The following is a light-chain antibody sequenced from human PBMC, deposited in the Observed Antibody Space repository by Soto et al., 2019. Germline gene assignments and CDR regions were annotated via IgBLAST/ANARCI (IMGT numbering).Light chain of an antibody. V-gene: IGKV3-20*01. CDR1: QSVTSSY. CDR2: GAS. CDR3: QQFGDSLT. Sequence: TVLTQSPGTLSLSPGARATLSCRASQSVTSSYLAWYQQKPGQAPRLLIYGASTRATGIPDRFSGSVSGTDFTLSVSRLEPEDFAVYYCQQFGDSLTFGGGTKVEI. J-gene: IGKJ4*01.